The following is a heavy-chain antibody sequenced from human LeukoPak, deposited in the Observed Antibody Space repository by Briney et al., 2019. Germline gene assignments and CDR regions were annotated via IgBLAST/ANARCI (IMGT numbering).Heavy chain of an antibody. CDR1: GFIFTSFG. CDR2: IAHGGQI. D-gene: IGHD3-10*01. J-gene: IGHJ5*02. CDR3: ARDDRYGSGTLGKKFDP. Sequence: GGSLRLSCVASGFIFTSFGMNWVRQAPGKGLDWVSSIAHGGQIYYADSVKGRFTISRDNTKNSVYLQMDNFRDDHTAVYFCARDDRYGSGTLGKKFDPWGQGTLVSVSS. V-gene: IGHV3-21*01.